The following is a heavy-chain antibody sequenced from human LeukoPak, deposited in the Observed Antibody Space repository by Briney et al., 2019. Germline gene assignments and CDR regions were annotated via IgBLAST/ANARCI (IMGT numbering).Heavy chain of an antibody. CDR2: IYYSGST. V-gene: IGHV4-39*01. D-gene: IGHD2-2*03. CDR3: ARHGYCSSTSCYKN. J-gene: IGHJ4*02. Sequence: PSETLSLTCTVSGGSISSSSYYWGWIRQPPGKGLEWIGRIYYSGSTYYNPSLKSRVTISVDTSKNQFSLKLSSVTAADTAVYYCARHGYCSSTSCYKNWGQGTLVTVSS. CDR1: GGSISSSSYY.